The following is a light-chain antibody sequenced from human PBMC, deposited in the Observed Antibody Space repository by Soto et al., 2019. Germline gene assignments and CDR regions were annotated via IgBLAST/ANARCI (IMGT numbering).Light chain of an antibody. CDR1: RKISNY. J-gene: IGKJ3*01. Sequence: DIQMTQSPSSLSASVGDRVIITCRASRKISNYLHWYQQKPGQVPKLLIFAASNLQSGVPSRFRGSGSGTDFTLTITSLQREDFATYYCQHRYSTPFSFGPGTKVDIK. CDR2: AAS. CDR3: QHRYSTPFS. V-gene: IGKV1-39*01.